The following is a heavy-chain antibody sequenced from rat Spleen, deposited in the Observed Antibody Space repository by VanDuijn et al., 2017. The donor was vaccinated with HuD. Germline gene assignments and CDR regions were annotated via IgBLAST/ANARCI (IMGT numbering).Heavy chain of an antibody. Sequence: EVQLVESGGGLVQPGGSLKLSCVASGFTFNNYWMNWIRQAPGKGLEWVASITNSGGTISYPDSVKGRFTISRDNAQSTLYLQMESLRSEDTATYYCAKGIGLTPAGMDAWGQGVMVTVSS. V-gene: IGHV5-31*01. J-gene: IGHJ2*01. D-gene: IGHD1-4*01. CDR3: AKGIGLTPAGMDA. CDR2: ITNSGGTI. CDR1: GFTFNNYW.